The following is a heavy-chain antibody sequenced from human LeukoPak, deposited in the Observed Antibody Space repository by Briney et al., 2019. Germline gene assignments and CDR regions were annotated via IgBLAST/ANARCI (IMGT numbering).Heavy chain of an antibody. Sequence: PSQTLSLTCTVSGGSISSGSYYWSWIRQPAGKGLEWIGRIYTSGSTNYNPSLKSRVTISVDTPKNQFSLKLSSVTAADTAVYYCAREDVDTAMVVQFDPWGQGTLVTVSS. J-gene: IGHJ5*02. V-gene: IGHV4-61*02. D-gene: IGHD5-18*01. CDR2: IYTSGST. CDR1: GGSISSGSYY. CDR3: AREDVDTAMVVQFDP.